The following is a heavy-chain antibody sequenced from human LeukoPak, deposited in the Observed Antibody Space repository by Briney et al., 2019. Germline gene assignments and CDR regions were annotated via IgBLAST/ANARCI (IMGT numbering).Heavy chain of an antibody. CDR3: AREGGIVVVPAAHFDY. V-gene: IGHV1-18*01. D-gene: IGHD2-2*01. CDR1: GYTFTSYG. J-gene: IGHJ4*02. Sequence: ASVKVSCKASGYTFTSYGISWVRRAPGQGLEWMGWISAYNGNTNYAQKLQGRVTMTTDTSTSTAYMELRSLRSDDTAVYYCAREGGIVVVPAAHFDYWGQGTLVTVSS. CDR2: ISAYNGNT.